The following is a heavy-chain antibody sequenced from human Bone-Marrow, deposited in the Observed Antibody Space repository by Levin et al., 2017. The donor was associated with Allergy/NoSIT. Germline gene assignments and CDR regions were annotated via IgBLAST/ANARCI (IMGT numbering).Heavy chain of an antibody. D-gene: IGHD2-15*01. Sequence: PGGSLRLSCKGSGYSFASYWIGWVRQMPGKGLEWMGIIYPGDSDPRYSPSFEGQVTMSVAKSISTAYLQWSSLKASDTAMYYCARRGFDECTGTACYSLNYWGQGTLVTVSS. CDR3: ARRGFDECTGTACYSLNY. CDR1: GYSFASYW. J-gene: IGHJ4*02. V-gene: IGHV5-51*01. CDR2: IYPGDSDP.